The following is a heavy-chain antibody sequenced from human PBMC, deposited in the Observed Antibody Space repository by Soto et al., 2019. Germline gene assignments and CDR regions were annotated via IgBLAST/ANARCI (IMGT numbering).Heavy chain of an antibody. CDR2: TTASNTHT. V-gene: IGHV1-18*04. Sequence: QVQLLQSGTEVKEPGASVKVSCKASGYTFTSFDISWVRQAPGQGLEWVGWTTASNTHTNYAQKLQGRVTTTTDTSTPTAYIELRSLRSEDTAISYCARSGYSSGYHYWGQGTLVTVSS. D-gene: IGHD3-22*01. J-gene: IGHJ4*02. CDR1: GYTFTSFD. CDR3: ARSGYSSGYHY.